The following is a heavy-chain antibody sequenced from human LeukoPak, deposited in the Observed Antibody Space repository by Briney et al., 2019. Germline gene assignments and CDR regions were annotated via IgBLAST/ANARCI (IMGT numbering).Heavy chain of an antibody. J-gene: IGHJ4*02. Sequence: ASVKVSCKASGYTFTSYYMHWVRQAPGQGLEWMGIINPSGGSTSYAQRFQGRVTMTRDTSTSTVYMELSSLRSEDTAVYYCARGGCSSTSCAAIADYWGQGTLVTVSS. CDR2: INPSGGST. CDR3: ARGGCSSTSCAAIADY. V-gene: IGHV1-46*01. D-gene: IGHD2-2*01. CDR1: GYTFTSYY.